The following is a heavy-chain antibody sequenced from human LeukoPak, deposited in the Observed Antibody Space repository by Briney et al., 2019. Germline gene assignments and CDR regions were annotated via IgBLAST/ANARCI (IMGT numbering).Heavy chain of an antibody. V-gene: IGHV1-2*04. CDR3: ARGPPYYYDSSGYYDY. Sequence: ASVKVSCKASGYTFTGYYMHWVRQAPGQGLEWMGWINPNNGGTNYAQKFQGWVTMTRDTSISTAYMELSRLRSDDTAVYYCARGPPYYYDSSGYYDYWGQGTLVTVSS. J-gene: IGHJ4*02. CDR1: GYTFTGYY. CDR2: INPNNGGT. D-gene: IGHD3-22*01.